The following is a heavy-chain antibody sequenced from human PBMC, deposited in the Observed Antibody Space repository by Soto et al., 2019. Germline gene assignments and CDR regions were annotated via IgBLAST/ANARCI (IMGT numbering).Heavy chain of an antibody. Sequence: QVQLVESGGGVVQPGRSLRLSCAASGFTFSSYGMHWVRQAPGKGLGWVAVISYDGSNKYYADSVKGRFTISRDNSKNALYLQMNSLRAEDTAVYYCAKDRDSSGCDYWGQGTLVTVSS. D-gene: IGHD6-19*01. J-gene: IGHJ4*02. CDR1: GFTFSSYG. CDR3: AKDRDSSGCDY. V-gene: IGHV3-30*18. CDR2: ISYDGSNK.